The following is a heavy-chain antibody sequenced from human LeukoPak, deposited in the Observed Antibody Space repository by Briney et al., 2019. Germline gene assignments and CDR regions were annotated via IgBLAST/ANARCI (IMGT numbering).Heavy chain of an antibody. CDR3: ARGAREWQPTGVNY. Sequence: ASVKVSCKASGYTFTGYYMHWVRQAPGQGLKWMGWINPNSGGTNYAQKFQGRVTMTRDTSISTAYMELSRLRSDDTAVYYCARGAREWQPTGVNYWGQGTLVTVSS. CDR2: INPNSGGT. CDR1: GYTFTGYY. J-gene: IGHJ4*02. D-gene: IGHD1-14*01. V-gene: IGHV1-2*02.